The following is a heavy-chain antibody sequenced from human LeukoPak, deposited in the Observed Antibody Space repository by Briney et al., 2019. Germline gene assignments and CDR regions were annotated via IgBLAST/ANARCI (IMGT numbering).Heavy chain of an antibody. CDR3: ARAGYCSSTSCYIPEHYYYYGMDV. V-gene: IGHV4-34*01. J-gene: IGHJ6*02. Sequence: SETLSLTCAVYGGSFSGYYWSWIRQPPGKGLEWIGEINHSGSTNYNPSLKSRVTISVDTSKNQFSLKLSSVTAADTAVYYCARAGYCSSTSCYIPEHYYYYGMDVWGQGTTVTVSS. D-gene: IGHD2-2*02. CDR1: GGSFSGYY. CDR2: INHSGST.